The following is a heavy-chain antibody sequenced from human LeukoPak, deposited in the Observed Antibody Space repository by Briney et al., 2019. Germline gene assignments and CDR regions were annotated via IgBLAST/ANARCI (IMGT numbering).Heavy chain of an antibody. V-gene: IGHV3-33*01. CDR2: IWSDGSNI. J-gene: IGHJ3*01. D-gene: IGHD2/OR15-2a*01. CDR3: TTSPRGIGFDF. Sequence: GRSLRLSCEASGFSVTRTGMHWVRQTPGKGLEWVAVIWSDGSNINYPDSVKGRFTISRDTSKNRLYLQMDSLRVEDTAVYYCTTSPRGIGFDFWGRGTVVTVSS. CDR1: GFSVTRTG.